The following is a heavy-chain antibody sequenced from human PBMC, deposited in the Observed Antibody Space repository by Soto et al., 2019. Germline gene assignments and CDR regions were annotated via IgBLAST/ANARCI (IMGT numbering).Heavy chain of an antibody. CDR2: VRYSANT. CDR1: GGSIGSSDYY. V-gene: IGHV4-39*01. D-gene: IGHD2-2*01. Sequence: QLQLQESGPGLVKPSETLSLTCTVSGGSIGSSDYYWGWIRQPPGKGLEWIGSVRYSANTYYSPSLKSRVTISVDTSNNQLSLRLHSVTAADTAVYFCVSRKREENCSSNRCYVTDWGQGTLVTVSS. J-gene: IGHJ4*02. CDR3: VSRKREENCSSNRCYVTD.